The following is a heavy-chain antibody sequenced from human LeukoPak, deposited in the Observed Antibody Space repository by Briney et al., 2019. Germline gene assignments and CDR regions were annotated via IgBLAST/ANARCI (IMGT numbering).Heavy chain of an antibody. CDR1: GYTFTSYD. J-gene: IGHJ4*02. CDR3: ARVSRGYSYGPGWTLLSRSKTKYYFDY. D-gene: IGHD5-18*01. CDR2: MNPNSGNT. Sequence: ASVKVSCKASGYTFTSYDINWVRQAAGQGLEWMGWMNPNSGNTGYAQKFQGRVTMTRNTSISTAYMELSSLRSEDTAVYYCARVSRGYSYGPGWTLLSRSKTKYYFDYWGQGTLVTVSS. V-gene: IGHV1-8*01.